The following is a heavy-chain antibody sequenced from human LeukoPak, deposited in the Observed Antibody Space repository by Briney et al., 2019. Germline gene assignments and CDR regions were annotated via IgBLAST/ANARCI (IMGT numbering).Heavy chain of an antibody. CDR2: ISSSGITI. Sequence: GGSLRLSCAAFGFTISSYEMNWVHQAPGKGLEWVSYISSSGITIYYADSVKGRFTISRDNAKNSLYLQMNSLRAEDTAVYYCATKVAGTTHSSYWGQGTLVTVSS. CDR3: ATKVAGTTHSSY. D-gene: IGHD6-19*01. V-gene: IGHV3-48*03. J-gene: IGHJ4*02. CDR1: GFTISSYE.